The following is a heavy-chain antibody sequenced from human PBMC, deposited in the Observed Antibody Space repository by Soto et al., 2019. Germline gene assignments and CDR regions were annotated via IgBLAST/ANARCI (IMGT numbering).Heavy chain of an antibody. J-gene: IGHJ5*02. CDR2: IYPDDSDT. CDR3: VRLPPGYNGNRWFDL. CDR1: GYSFTSYW. D-gene: IGHD5-12*01. Sequence: GESLKISCRGYGYSFTSYWIGWVRQMPGKGPEWMGIIYPDDSDTRYSPSFQGQVTISVDKSISTAYLQWSSLKASDTAMYYCVRLPPGYNGNRWFDLWGLGSLIT. V-gene: IGHV5-51*01.